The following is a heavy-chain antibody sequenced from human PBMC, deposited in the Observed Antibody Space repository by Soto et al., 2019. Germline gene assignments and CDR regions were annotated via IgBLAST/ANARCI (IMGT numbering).Heavy chain of an antibody. J-gene: IGHJ5*01. V-gene: IGHV3-21*06. CDR1: GFSFSSYT. D-gene: IGHD2-15*01. Sequence: ESLRLSCTASGFSFSSYTMNGVRQAPGKGLQWVASITNRGTHTYSADSVKGRFTISRDNDKNSLYLQMNNLRAEDTATYYCTRAHEVAWFDSWGLGTLVTVSS. CDR3: TRAHEVAWFDS. CDR2: ITNRGTHT.